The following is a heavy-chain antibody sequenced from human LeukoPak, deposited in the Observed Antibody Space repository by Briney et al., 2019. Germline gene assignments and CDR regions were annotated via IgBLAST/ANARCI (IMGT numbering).Heavy chain of an antibody. J-gene: IGHJ5*02. D-gene: IGHD6-13*01. CDR2: ISAYNGNT. CDR1: GYTFTSYG. V-gene: IGHV1-18*01. CDR3: ARDLGDSSSWYRLFDP. Sequence: ASVTVSFKASGYTFTSYGISWVRQAPGQGLEWMGWISAYNGNTNYAQKLQGRVTMTTDTSTSTAYMELRSLRSDDTAVYYCARDLGDSSSWYRLFDPWGQGTLVTVSS.